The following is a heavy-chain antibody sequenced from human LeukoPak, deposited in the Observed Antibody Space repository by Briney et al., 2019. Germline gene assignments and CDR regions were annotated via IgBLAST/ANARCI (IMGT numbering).Heavy chain of an antibody. Sequence: GGSLRLSCAASGFTFDDYTMHWVRQAPGKGLEWVSGINWNGGSTGYADSVKGRFTISRDNAKNSLYLQMNSLRAEDTALYYCARGWGYYYGSGSYDYWGQGTLVTVSS. V-gene: IGHV3-20*04. CDR3: ARGWGYYYGSGSYDY. J-gene: IGHJ4*02. D-gene: IGHD3-10*01. CDR1: GFTFDDYT. CDR2: INWNGGST.